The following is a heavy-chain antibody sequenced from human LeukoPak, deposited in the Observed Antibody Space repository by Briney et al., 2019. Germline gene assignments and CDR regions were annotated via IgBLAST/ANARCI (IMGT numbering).Heavy chain of an antibody. J-gene: IGHJ4*02. CDR2: IYYSGST. D-gene: IGHD5-12*01. CDR1: GGSISSSSYY. Sequence: KPSETLSLTCTVSGGSISSSSYYWGWIRQPPGKGLEWIGSIYYSGSTYYNPSLKSRVTISVDTSNNQSSLKLSSVTAADTAMYYCASDSSGRLGLNTDYWGQGTLVTVSS. CDR3: ASDSSGRLGLNTDY. V-gene: IGHV4-39*07.